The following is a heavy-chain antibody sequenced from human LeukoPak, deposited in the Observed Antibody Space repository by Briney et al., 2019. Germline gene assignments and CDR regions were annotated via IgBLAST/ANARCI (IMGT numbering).Heavy chain of an antibody. V-gene: IGHV4-4*02. J-gene: IGHJ4*02. D-gene: IGHD2-15*01. CDR3: GRNAAYCIVQ. CDR1: GASITNGYW. CDR2: MSHSGSTT. Sequence: PSGTLSFTCGVSGASITNGYWWSWVRQPPGKGLEFIGEMSHSGSTTNYNPSLKSRVAISLDKSKNQFSLSLNSVTAADTAVYHCGRNAAYCIVQWGQGTLVTVSS.